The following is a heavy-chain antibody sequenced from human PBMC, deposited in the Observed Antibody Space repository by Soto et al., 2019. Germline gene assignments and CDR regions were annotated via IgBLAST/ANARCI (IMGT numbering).Heavy chain of an antibody. J-gene: IGHJ6*02. D-gene: IGHD3-10*01. CDR3: AGASGSVLYYYGMVV. CDR1: GGSISSYY. V-gene: IGHV4-59*01. Sequence: SETLSLTCTVSGGSISSYYWSWIRQPPGKGLEWIGYIYYSGSTNYNPSLKSRVTISVDTSKNQFSLKLSSVTAADTAVYYCAGASGSVLYYYGMVVWGQGITVTVSS. CDR2: IYYSGST.